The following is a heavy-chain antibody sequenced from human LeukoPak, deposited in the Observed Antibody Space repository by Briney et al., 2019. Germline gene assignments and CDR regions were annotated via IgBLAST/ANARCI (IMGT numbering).Heavy chain of an antibody. D-gene: IGHD4-11*01. Sequence: GGSLRLSCAASGFTFSSYGMSWVRQAPGKGLELVSAISGSGGSTYYADPVKGRFTISRDNSKNTLYLQMNSLRAEDTAVYYCAREGTTVSLDFDYWGQGTLVTVSS. CDR1: GFTFSSYG. J-gene: IGHJ4*02. CDR3: AREGTTVSLDFDY. V-gene: IGHV3-23*01. CDR2: ISGSGGST.